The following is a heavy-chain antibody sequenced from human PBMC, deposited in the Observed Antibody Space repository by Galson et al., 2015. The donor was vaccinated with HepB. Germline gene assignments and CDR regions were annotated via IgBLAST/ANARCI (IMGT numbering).Heavy chain of an antibody. J-gene: IGHJ6*02. V-gene: IGHV4-30-4*01. CDR3: AREMGDYYYYYGMDV. CDR1: GGSISSGDYY. CDR2: IYYSGST. D-gene: IGHD3-16*01. Sequence: TLSLTCTVSGGSISSGDYYWSWIRQPPGKGLEWIGYIYYSGSTYYNPSLKSRVTISVDTSKNQFSLKLSSVTAADTAVYYCAREMGDYYYYYGMDVWGQGTTVTVSS.